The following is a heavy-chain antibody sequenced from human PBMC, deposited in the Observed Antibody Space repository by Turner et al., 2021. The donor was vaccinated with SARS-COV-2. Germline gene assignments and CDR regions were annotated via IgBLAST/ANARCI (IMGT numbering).Heavy chain of an antibody. V-gene: IGHV3-74*01. J-gene: IGHJ6*02. CDR2: INGDGSAS. CDR3: AREEVGNGMDV. CDR1: GFIFSRYW. Sequence: EVQLVESGGGLVQPGGSLRLSCSASGFIFSRYWMHWVRQVPGKGRVWVSRINGDGSASSHADSVKGRCSISRDNAKNTMYLQMRSLIGEDTAVYYCAREEVGNGMDVWGQGTTVTVSS. D-gene: IGHD2-15*01.